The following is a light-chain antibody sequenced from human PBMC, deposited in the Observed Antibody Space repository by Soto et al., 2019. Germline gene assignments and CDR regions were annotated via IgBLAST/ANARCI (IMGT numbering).Light chain of an antibody. CDR3: NSYTPSSSRQLV. CDR1: SSDVGGYHY. J-gene: IGLJ1*01. Sequence: QSALTQPASVSGSPGQSITISCTGTSSDVGGYHYVSWYQQHPGKATKFMLYDVSNRPSGGSTRLSGTQSGNTASLTISGLEAEGGADYYCNSYTPSSSRQLVLGPGTKLTVL. CDR2: DVS. V-gene: IGLV2-14*01.